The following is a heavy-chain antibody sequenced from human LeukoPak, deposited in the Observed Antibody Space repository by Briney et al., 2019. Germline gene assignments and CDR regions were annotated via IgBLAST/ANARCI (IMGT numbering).Heavy chain of an antibody. D-gene: IGHD5-18*01. J-gene: IGHJ1*01. CDR1: GFTFSSYG. CDR3: AKDKGYRTYFQH. CDR2: IRYDGSNK. V-gene: IGHV3-30*02. Sequence: GGSLRLSCAASGFTFSSYGMHWVRQAPGKGLEWVAFIRYDGSNKYYADSVKGRFTISRDNSKNTLYLQMNSLRAEDTAVYYCAKDKGYRTYFQHWGQGTLVTVSS.